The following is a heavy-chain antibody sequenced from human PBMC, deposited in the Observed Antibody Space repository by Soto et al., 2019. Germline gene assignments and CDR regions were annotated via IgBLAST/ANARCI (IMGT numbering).Heavy chain of an antibody. J-gene: IGHJ4*02. Sequence: PSETLSLTCTVSGGSISSYYWSWIRQPPGKGLEWIGYIYYSGSTNYNPSLKSRVTISVDTSKNQFSLKLSSVTAADTAVYYCARQPARIAAAGPYFDYWGQGTLVTVSS. D-gene: IGHD6-13*01. V-gene: IGHV4-59*08. CDR1: GGSISSYY. CDR2: IYYSGST. CDR3: ARQPARIAAAGPYFDY.